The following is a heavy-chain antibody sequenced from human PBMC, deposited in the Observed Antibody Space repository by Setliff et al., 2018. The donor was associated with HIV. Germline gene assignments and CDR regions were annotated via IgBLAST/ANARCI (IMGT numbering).Heavy chain of an antibody. V-gene: IGHV4-4*02. J-gene: IGHJ5*02. CDR2: IYHNVNT. D-gene: IGHD3-22*01. Sequence: SETLSLTCAVSGGSISSGTWWSWVRQPPGKGLEWIGEIYHNVNTNYNPSVRSRVSISEDKSKNQFSLKLRSVTAADTAMYYCARRKYYYDGSDYSGWFDPWGQGTLVTVSS. CDR3: ARRKYYYDGSDYSGWFDP. CDR1: GGSISSGTW.